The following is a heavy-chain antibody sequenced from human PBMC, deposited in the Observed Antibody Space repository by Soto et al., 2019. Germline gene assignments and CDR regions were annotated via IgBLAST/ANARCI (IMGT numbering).Heavy chain of an antibody. J-gene: IGHJ6*02. D-gene: IGHD6-6*01. V-gene: IGHV3-23*01. CDR3: AKDRSLGSSCYYYYGMDV. Sequence: PGGSLRLSCAASGFTFSSYAMSWVRQAPGKGLEWVSAISGSGGSTYYADSVKGRFTISRDNAKNSLYLQMNSLRAEDTAVYYCAKDRSLGSSCYYYYGMDVWGQGTTVTVSS. CDR1: GFTFSSYA. CDR2: ISGSGGST.